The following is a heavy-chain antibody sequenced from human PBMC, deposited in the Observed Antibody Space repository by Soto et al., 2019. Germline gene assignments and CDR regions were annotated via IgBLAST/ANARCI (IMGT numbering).Heavy chain of an antibody. J-gene: IGHJ4*02. CDR1: GYTFTSYA. CDR2: INAGNGNT. CDR3: AKTSGYYWYEY. D-gene: IGHD3-22*01. V-gene: IGHV1-3*01. Sequence: QVQLVQSGAEVKKPGASVKVSCKASGYTFTSYAMHWVRQAPGQRLEWMGWINAGNGNTKYSQKFQGRVTVTRDTAASTAYMELSSLRPEDTAVYYCAKTSGYYWYEYWGQGTVVTVSS.